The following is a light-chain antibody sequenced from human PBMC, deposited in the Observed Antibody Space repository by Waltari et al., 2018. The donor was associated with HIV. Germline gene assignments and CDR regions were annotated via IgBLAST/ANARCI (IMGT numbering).Light chain of an antibody. Sequence: AVTQPASVSGLPGHSTTISCLRAATDFSLYKFVSWYQQHSGKPPRLIRYDVDSRASGVSDRFSGSMSGNTASLTISGLRAEDEGHYYCASFTGDNTVMFGGGTEVTVL. V-gene: IGLV2-14*03. J-gene: IGLJ3*02. CDR1: ATDFSLYKF. CDR2: DVD. CDR3: ASFTGDNTVM.